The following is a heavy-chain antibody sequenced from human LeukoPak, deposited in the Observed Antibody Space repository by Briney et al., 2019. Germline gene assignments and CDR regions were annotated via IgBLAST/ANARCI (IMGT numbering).Heavy chain of an antibody. V-gene: IGHV4-39*01. J-gene: IGHJ6*04. CDR3: ARTLDV. CDR2: IYYSGST. CDR1: GASISIINSSYY. Sequence: PSETLSLTCSVSGASISIINSSYYWGWIRQPPGKGLEWIGSIYYSGSTYYNPSLKSRVTISVDTSKNQFSLKLSSVTAADTAVYYCARTLDVWGKGTTVTVSS.